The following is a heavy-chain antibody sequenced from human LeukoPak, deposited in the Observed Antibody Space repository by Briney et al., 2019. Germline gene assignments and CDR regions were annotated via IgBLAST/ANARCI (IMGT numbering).Heavy chain of an antibody. CDR1: EFSVNTSGVG. Sequence: SGPTLVKPTQTLTLTCTFSEFSVNTSGVGVGWIRQPPGKALEWLALIYWDDDKRFSPSLKSRLTITKDTSKNQVILKVTDMDPVDTATYYCARLYSGSYFDYWGQGTLVTVSS. D-gene: IGHD1-26*01. V-gene: IGHV2-5*02. CDR2: IYWDDDK. CDR3: ARLYSGSYFDY. J-gene: IGHJ4*02.